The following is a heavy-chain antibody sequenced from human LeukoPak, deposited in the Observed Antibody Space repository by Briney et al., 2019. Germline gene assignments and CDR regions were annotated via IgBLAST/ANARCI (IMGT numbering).Heavy chain of an antibody. CDR2: MSNTGIT. V-gene: IGHV4-59*01. D-gene: IGHD5/OR15-5a*01. CDR1: GGSISSYF. J-gene: IGHJ4*01. CDR3: AKASVSTAVLFDS. Sequence: SETLSLTCTVSGGSISSYFWNWIRQPPGQRLEWIGYMSNTGITKYNPSLKSRVTISADTSKNQFSLKLNSVTAADTAVYYCAKASVSTAVLFDSWGHGTLVAVPS.